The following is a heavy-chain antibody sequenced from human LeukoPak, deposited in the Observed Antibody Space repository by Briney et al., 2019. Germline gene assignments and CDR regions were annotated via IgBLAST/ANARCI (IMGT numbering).Heavy chain of an antibody. CDR1: GASISSYY. CDR2: IYYSGST. Sequence: PSETLSLTCTVSGASISSYYWSWIRQPPGKGLEWIGYIYYSGSTNYNPSLKSRVTISVHTSKNQFSLKVSSVTAADTAVYYCARRRRGYNGYEDAFDIWGQGTMVTVSS. CDR3: ARRRRGYNGYEDAFDI. J-gene: IGHJ3*02. V-gene: IGHV4-59*08. D-gene: IGHD5-12*01.